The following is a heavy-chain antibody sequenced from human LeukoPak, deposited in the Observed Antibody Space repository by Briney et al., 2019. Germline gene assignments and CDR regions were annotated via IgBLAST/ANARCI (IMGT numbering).Heavy chain of an antibody. J-gene: IGHJ3*02. CDR3: ARDKFFVAVAGPSAFDI. V-gene: IGHV3-21*01. CDR1: GFTFSSYS. D-gene: IGHD6-19*01. CDR2: ISSSSSYI. Sequence: PGGPLRLSCAASGFTFSSYSMNWVRQAPGKGLEWVSSISSSSSYIYYADSVKGRFTISRDNAKNSLYLQMNSLRAEDTAVYYCARDKFFVAVAGPSAFDIWGQGTMVTVSS.